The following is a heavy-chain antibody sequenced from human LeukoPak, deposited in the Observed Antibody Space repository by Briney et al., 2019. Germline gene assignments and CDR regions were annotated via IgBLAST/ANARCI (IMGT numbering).Heavy chain of an antibody. CDR2: ISYRGCT. D-gene: IGHD3-16*02. Sequence: SETLSLTCTVSGGSIASYYWSWLRQFPGKGLEWIGYISYRGCTSYNPSLISRVTISGDTSKNQFSLKLSSVTAADTAVYYCARVEYDYVWGSYRGYDYWGQGTLVTVSS. CDR1: GGSIASYY. V-gene: IGHV4-59*12. CDR3: ARVEYDYVWGSYRGYDY. J-gene: IGHJ4*02.